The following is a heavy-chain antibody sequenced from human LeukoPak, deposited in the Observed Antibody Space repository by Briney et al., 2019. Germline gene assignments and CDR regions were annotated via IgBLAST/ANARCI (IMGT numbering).Heavy chain of an antibody. CDR2: IWYDGSNK. D-gene: IGHD4-17*01. J-gene: IGHJ4*02. V-gene: IGHV3-33*06. Sequence: PGRSLRLSCAASGFSFSNYDMHWVRQAPGKGLEWVAVIWYDGSNKYYADSVKGRFTISRDNSKNTLYLQMNSLRVEDTAVYYLGKSDPTVTTKQNFEHLGQGTLVT. CDR3: GKSDPTVTTKQNFEH. CDR1: GFSFSNYD.